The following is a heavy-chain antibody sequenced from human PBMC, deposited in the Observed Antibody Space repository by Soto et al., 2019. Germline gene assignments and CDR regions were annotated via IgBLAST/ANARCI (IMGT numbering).Heavy chain of an antibody. D-gene: IGHD3-10*01. CDR2: ISPDDGNT. CDR1: GYTFSSYT. CDR3: ARVEAPFGESLH. J-gene: IGHJ4*02. Sequence: GASVKVSCKTSGYTFSSYTIAWVRQAPGQGLEWLGWISPDDGNTEYEQKFQGRVTMTADTLTNNAYMELRSLKYDDTAVYYCARVEAPFGESLHWGQGTQVTVSS. V-gene: IGHV1-18*01.